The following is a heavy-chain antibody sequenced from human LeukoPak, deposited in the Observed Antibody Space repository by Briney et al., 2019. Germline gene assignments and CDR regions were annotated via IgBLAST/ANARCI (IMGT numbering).Heavy chain of an antibody. J-gene: IGHJ6*02. V-gene: IGHV3-66*01. Sequence: GGSLRLSCAASGFTVSSNYMSGVRQAPGKGLEWVSVIYSGGSTYYADSVKGRFTISRDNSKNTLYLQINSLRAEDTAVYYCARDRTPVRRLDVWGQGTTVTVSS. D-gene: IGHD3-10*01. CDR1: GFTVSSNY. CDR3: ARDRTPVRRLDV. CDR2: IYSGGST.